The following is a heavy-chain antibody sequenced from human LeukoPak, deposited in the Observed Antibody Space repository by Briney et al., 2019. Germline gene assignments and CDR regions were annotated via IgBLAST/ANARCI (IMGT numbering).Heavy chain of an antibody. CDR3: ARTGSSVFLTFAY. Sequence: GGSLRLSCAASGFTFSSYCMNWVRQAPGKGLEWVSSISSSSSYIYHADSVKGRFTISRDNTKNSLYLQMNGLRAEDTAVYYWARTGSSVFLTFAYGGRGILVTISS. V-gene: IGHV3-21*01. D-gene: IGHD3-10*01. CDR2: ISSSSSYI. J-gene: IGHJ4*02. CDR1: GFTFSSYC.